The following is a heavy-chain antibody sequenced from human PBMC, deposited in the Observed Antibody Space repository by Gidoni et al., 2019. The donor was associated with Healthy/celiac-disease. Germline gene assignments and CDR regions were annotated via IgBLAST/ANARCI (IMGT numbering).Heavy chain of an antibody. CDR2: IYYSGST. V-gene: IGHV4-59*01. CDR1: GGSISSYY. CDR3: ARGRRALYDWFDP. Sequence: QVQLQESGPGLVKPSETLPLTCTVSGGSISSYYWSWIRQPPGKGLEWIGYIYYSGSTNYNPSLKSRVTISVDTSKNQFSLKLSSVTAADTAVYYCARGRRALYDWFDPWGQGTLVTVSS. J-gene: IGHJ5*02. D-gene: IGHD2-8*01.